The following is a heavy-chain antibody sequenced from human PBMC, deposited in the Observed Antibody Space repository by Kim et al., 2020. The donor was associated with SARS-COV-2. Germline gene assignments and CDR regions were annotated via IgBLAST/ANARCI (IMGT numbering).Heavy chain of an antibody. CDR2: IYYSGST. J-gene: IGHJ4*02. Sequence: SETLSLTCTVSGGSISSSSYYWGWIRQPPGKGLEWIGSIYYSGSTYYNPSLKSRVTISVDTSKNQFSLKLSSVTAADTAVYYCARDGSGGGMGFDYWGQGTLVTVSS. V-gene: IGHV4-39*07. CDR1: GGSISSSSYY. D-gene: IGHD2-15*01. CDR3: ARDGSGGGMGFDY.